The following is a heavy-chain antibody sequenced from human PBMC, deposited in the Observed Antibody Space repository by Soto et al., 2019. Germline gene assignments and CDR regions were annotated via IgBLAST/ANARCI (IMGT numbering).Heavy chain of an antibody. CDR2: ISWNSDNI. Sequence: EVQLVESGGGLVQPGRSLRLSCADSGFTFDDYAMHWVRQAPGKGLEWVSGISWNSDNIGYADSVKGRFTISRDNVKNCLYLQMNSLRAEDTALYYCAKDLYINYGDAFDIWGQGTMVTDSS. V-gene: IGHV3-9*01. CDR1: GFTFDDYA. J-gene: IGHJ3*02. D-gene: IGHD4-4*01. CDR3: AKDLYINYGDAFDI.